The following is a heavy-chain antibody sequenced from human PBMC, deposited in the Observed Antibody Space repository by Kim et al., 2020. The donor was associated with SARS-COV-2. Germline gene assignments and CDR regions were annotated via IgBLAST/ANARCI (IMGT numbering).Heavy chain of an antibody. V-gene: IGHV3-15*01. Sequence: AAPVKGRFTNSRDDSKNTLYLQMNSLKTEDTAVYYCTTVPVVVTAMTLDYWGQGTLVTVSS. D-gene: IGHD2-21*02. J-gene: IGHJ4*02. CDR3: TTVPVVVTAMTLDY.